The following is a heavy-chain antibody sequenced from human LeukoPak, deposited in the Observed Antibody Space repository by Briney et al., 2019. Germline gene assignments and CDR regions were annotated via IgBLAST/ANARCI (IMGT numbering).Heavy chain of an antibody. Sequence: ASVKVSSKASGYTFTSYDINWVRQAPGQGLEWMGWMNPNSGNTGYAQKFQGRVTMTRNTSISTAYMELSSLRSEDTAVYYCARGGSGSSWYGLYYYYRDVWGKGTTVTVSS. V-gene: IGHV1-8*01. CDR3: ARGGSGSSWYGLYYYYRDV. CDR1: GYTFTSYD. D-gene: IGHD6-13*01. J-gene: IGHJ6*03. CDR2: MNPNSGNT.